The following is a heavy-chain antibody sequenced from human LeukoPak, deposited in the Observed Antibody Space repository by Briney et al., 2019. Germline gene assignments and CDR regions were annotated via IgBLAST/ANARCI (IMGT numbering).Heavy chain of an antibody. D-gene: IGHD3-22*01. V-gene: IGHV3-30*04. J-gene: IGHJ5*02. CDR3: AREDYDSSGYYYVEGSWFDP. Sequence: GRSLRLSCVASGFTFNSYTMHWVRQAPGKGLEWVALISYDGSEKNYADSVKGRFTVSRGNSKNTLYLQMDSLRAEDTAVYYCAREDYDSSGYYYVEGSWFDPWGQGTLVTVSS. CDR1: GFTFNSYT. CDR2: ISYDGSEK.